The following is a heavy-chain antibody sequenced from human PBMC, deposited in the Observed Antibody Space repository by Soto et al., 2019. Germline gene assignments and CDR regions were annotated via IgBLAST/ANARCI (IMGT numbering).Heavy chain of an antibody. Sequence: QVQLVQSGAEVKKPGSSVKVSCKASGGTFSSYAISWVRQALGQGLEWMGGIIPIFGTANYAQKFQGRVTITADESTSTAYMELSSLRSEDTAVYYCAGGYSYGYPVSGRVIWYFDLWGRGTLVTVSS. CDR3: AGGYSYGYPVSGRVIWYFDL. V-gene: IGHV1-69*01. CDR2: IIPIFGTA. D-gene: IGHD5-18*01. CDR1: GGTFSSYA. J-gene: IGHJ2*01.